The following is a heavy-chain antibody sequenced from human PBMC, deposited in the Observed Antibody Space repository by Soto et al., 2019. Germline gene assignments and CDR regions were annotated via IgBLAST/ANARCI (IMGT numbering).Heavy chain of an antibody. CDR1: PITFSSYA. J-gene: IGHJ4*02. D-gene: IGHD1-26*01. V-gene: IGHV3-23*01. CDR2: ISDSGGTT. CDR3: AKDSRGGATPSFDY. Sequence: PEGSLRLSCAASPITFSSYAMSWVRQAPGKGLEWVSAISDSGGTTYYADSVKGRFTISRDNSKNTLYLQMNSLRAEDTALYYCAKDSRGGATPSFDYWGQVALVTVSS.